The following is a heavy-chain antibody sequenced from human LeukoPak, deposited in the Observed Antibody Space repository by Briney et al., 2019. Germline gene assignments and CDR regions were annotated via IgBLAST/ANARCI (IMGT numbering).Heavy chain of an antibody. CDR2: ISSSSSYI. D-gene: IGHD3-9*01. CDR1: GFTFSGYW. J-gene: IGHJ4*02. Sequence: GGFLRLSCAASGFTFSGYWMSWVRQAPGKGLEWVSSISSSSSYIYYADSVKGRFTISRDNAKNSLYLQMNSLRAEDTAVYYCARELRYFDWALDYWGQGTLVTVSS. V-gene: IGHV3-21*01. CDR3: ARELRYFDWALDY.